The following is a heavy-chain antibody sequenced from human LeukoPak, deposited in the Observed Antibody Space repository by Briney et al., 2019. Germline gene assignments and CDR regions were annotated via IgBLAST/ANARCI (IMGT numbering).Heavy chain of an antibody. V-gene: IGHV4-30-4*01. J-gene: IGHJ4*02. CDR2: IYYSGST. CDR3: ASGAAAGETLFDY. Sequence: PSQTLSLTCTVSGGSISSGDYYWSWIRQPPGKSLEWIVYIYYSGSTYYNPSLKSRVTISVDTSKNQFSLKLSSVTAADTAVYYCASGAAAGETLFDYWGQGTLVTVSS. CDR1: GGSISSGDYY. D-gene: IGHD6-13*01.